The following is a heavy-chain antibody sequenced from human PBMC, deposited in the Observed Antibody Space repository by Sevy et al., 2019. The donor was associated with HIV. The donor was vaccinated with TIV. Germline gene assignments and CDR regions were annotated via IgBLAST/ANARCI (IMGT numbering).Heavy chain of an antibody. J-gene: IGHJ2*01. CDR1: GFTFSSYG. CDR3: AKDGTNSNYWYFDL. D-gene: IGHD1-1*01. Sequence: GGSLRLSCAASGFTFSSYGMHWVRQAPGKGLEWVAVISYDGSNKYYADSVKGRFTISRDNSKNTLYLQMNGLRAEDTAVYYCAKDGTNSNYWYFDLWGRGTLVTVSS. V-gene: IGHV3-30*18. CDR2: ISYDGSNK.